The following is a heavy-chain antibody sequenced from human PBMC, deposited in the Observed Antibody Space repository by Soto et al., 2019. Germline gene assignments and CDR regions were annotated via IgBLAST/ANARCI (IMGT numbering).Heavy chain of an antibody. CDR3: ARDGGWYDGLDP. CDR1: GFSFSSYA. D-gene: IGHD6-19*01. V-gene: IGHV3-23*01. Sequence: EVQLLESGGGLVQPGGSLRLSCAASGFSFSSYAMSWVRQPPGKGLEWVSVVGGSGGSTYYADSVKGWFTISRDNSKNTLHLQMNSVRADDTAVYYCARDGGWYDGLDPWGRGTLVTVSS. J-gene: IGHJ5*02. CDR2: VGGSGGST.